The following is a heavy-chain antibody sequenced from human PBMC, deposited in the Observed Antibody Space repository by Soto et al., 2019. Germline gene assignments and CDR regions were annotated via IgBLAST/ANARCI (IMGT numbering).Heavy chain of an antibody. CDR1: GYNFTNYA. J-gene: IGHJ6*04. V-gene: IGHV1-3*04. Sequence: GASVKVSCKASGYNFTNYALHWVRQAPGQRLEWLGWINSGYGNKRYSQKFQGRVTITRDTSASTGYMEMDSLTSEDTAVYYCARRHSLRGRGFVGVDVWGKGTRVTVSS. CDR2: INSGYGNK. CDR3: ARRHSLRGRGFVGVDV. D-gene: IGHD3-16*01.